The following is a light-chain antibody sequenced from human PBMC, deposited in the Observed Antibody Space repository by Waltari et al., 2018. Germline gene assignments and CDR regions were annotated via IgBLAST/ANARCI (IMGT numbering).Light chain of an antibody. V-gene: IGKV3-20*01. Sequence: ETVLTQFPGTLSLSPGDSATLSCRASQTISRSHLAWYQQKPGRSPRLLIYGASKRATGVPDRFSGSGSGTDFSLTISSLEPEDLAVYYCQQSDSLQGTFGQGTKLEIK. CDR3: QQSDSLQGT. CDR2: GAS. J-gene: IGKJ2*01. CDR1: QTISRSH.